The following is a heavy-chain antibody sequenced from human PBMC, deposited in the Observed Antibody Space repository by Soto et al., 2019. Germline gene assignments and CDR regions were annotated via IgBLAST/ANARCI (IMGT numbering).Heavy chain of an antibody. Sequence: ASVKVSCKASGYTFTSYGISWVRQAPGQGLEWMGWISAYNGNTNYAQKRQGRVTMTTDTSTSTAYMELRSLRSDDTAVYYCARVLLAETYYDFWSGYYGGDYWGQGTLVTVSS. D-gene: IGHD3-3*01. CDR2: ISAYNGNT. J-gene: IGHJ4*02. CDR3: ARVLLAETYYDFWSGYYGGDY. V-gene: IGHV1-18*01. CDR1: GYTFTSYG.